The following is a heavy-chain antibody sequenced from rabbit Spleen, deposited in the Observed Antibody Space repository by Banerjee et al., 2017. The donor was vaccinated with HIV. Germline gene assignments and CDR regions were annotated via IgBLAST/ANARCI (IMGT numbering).Heavy chain of an antibody. V-gene: IGHV1S45*01. CDR1: GFSFNSGYD. D-gene: IGHD1-1*01. J-gene: IGHJ4*01. CDR3: ARDLVGVIGWNFYL. Sequence: QEQLVESGGGLVRPEGSLKLSCKASGFSFNSGYDMCWVRQAPGKGLEWIACINASTGKPVYATWAKGRFTISRTSSTTVTLRMTSLTAADRATYFCARDLVGVIGWNFYLWGQGTLVTVS. CDR2: INASTGKP.